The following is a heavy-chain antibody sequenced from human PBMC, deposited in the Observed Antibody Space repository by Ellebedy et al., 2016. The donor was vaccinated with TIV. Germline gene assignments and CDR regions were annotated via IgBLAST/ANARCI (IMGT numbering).Heavy chain of an antibody. D-gene: IGHD3-10*01. CDR1: EFTFRSHG. CDR2: LSSDGSNK. Sequence: GGSLRLXXVASEFTFRSHGIYWVRQAPGKGLEWVAVLSSDGSNKYYADSVKGRFTISRDNSKNTLYLQMNSLRTDDMAVYYCARGGSSGSSDYWGQGTLVTVSS. J-gene: IGHJ4*02. V-gene: IGHV3-30*03. CDR3: ARGGSSGSSDY.